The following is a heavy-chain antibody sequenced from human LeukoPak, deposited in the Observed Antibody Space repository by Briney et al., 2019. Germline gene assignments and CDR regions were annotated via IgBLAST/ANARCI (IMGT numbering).Heavy chain of an antibody. J-gene: IGHJ4*02. CDR3: ARPDSYYYGSGSYYSSFDY. CDR1: GFTFSSYA. V-gene: IGHV3-30*04. CDR2: ISYDGSNK. D-gene: IGHD3-10*01. Sequence: PGGSLRLSCAASGFTFSSYAMHWVRQAPGKGLEWVTIISYDGSNKHYADSVKGRLTISRDNSKNTLYLQMNSLRAEDTAVYYCARPDSYYYGSGSYYSSFDYWGQGTLVTVST.